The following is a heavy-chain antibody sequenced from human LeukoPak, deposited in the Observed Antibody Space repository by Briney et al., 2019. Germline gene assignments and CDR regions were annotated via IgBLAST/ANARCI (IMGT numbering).Heavy chain of an antibody. J-gene: IGHJ6*03. CDR2: IKQDGSEK. D-gene: IGHD2-8*01. Sequence: LSGGSLRLSCAASKFTFSSYWMSWVRQAPGKGLEWVANIKQDGSEKYYVDSVKGRFTISRDNAKNSLYLQMNSLRAEDTAVYYCARLTNRYYYYYCYMDVWGKGTTVTVSS. CDR1: KFTFSSYW. V-gene: IGHV3-7*01. CDR3: ARLTNRYYYYYCYMDV.